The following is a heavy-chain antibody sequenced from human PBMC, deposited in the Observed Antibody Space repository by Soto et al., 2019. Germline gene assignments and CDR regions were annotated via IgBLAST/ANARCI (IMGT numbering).Heavy chain of an antibody. D-gene: IGHD6-19*01. CDR3: ARDVAVAAIEYYFVY. CDR2: IKQDGSEK. J-gene: IGHJ4*02. CDR1: GFTFSSYW. V-gene: IGHV3-7*01. Sequence: GGSLRLSCAASGFTFSSYWMSWVRQAPGKGLEWVANIKQDGSEKYYVDSVKGRFTISRDNAKNSLYLQMNSLRAEDSAVYYCARDVAVAAIEYYFVYWGQGTLVTVSS.